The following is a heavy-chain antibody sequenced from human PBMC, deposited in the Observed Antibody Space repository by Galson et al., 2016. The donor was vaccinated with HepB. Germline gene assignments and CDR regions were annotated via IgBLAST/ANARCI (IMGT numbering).Heavy chain of an antibody. J-gene: IGHJ3*01. CDR2: ISYDGGNK. CDR1: GFRFRDYA. V-gene: IGHV3-30-3*01. CDR3: ARDKSLGDLSAFDL. Sequence: SLRLSCAASGFRFRDYALHWVRQAPGKGLEWVARISYDGGNKFYADSVKGRLTISRDNSKDTLYLQMNSPTTDDTALYYCARDKSLGDLSAFDLWGQGTMVAVSS. D-gene: IGHD3-16*01.